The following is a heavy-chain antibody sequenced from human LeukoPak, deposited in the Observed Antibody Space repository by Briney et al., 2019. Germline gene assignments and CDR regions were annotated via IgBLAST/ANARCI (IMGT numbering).Heavy chain of an antibody. V-gene: IGHV4-59*01. J-gene: IGHJ4*02. CDR1: GGSIISYY. Sequence: SETLSLTCTVSGGSIISYYWSWIRQSRQKGLEWIAYIHSSGKTNYNPSLKSRVTISVDTSKNQFSLKVTSMTAADTGVYYCTRSFPGIVGAADFWGQGTLVTVSS. D-gene: IGHD1-26*01. CDR2: IHSSGKT. CDR3: TRSFPGIVGAADF.